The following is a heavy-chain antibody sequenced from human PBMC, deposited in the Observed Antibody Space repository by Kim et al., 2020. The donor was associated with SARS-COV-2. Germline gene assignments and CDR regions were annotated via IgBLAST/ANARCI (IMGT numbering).Heavy chain of an antibody. J-gene: IGHJ2*01. CDR2: IYPGDSDT. V-gene: IGHV5-51*01. CDR3: ARRTYCGGDCYFLGNWYFDL. CDR1: GYSFTSYW. D-gene: IGHD2-21*02. Sequence: GESLKISCKGSGYSFTSYWIGWVRQMPGKGLEWMGIIYPGDSDTRYSPSFQGQATISADKSISTAYLQWSSLKASDTAMYYCARRTYCGGDCYFLGNWYFDLWGRGTLVTVSS.